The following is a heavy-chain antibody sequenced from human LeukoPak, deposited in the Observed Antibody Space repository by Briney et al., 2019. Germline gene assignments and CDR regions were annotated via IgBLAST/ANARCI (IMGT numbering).Heavy chain of an antibody. D-gene: IGHD3-22*01. Sequence: PGGSLRLSCAASGVKLIGYSMSWVRQAPGKGLEWVSYINSSSGTIIYADSVKGRFTISRDNAKNSLYLQMNSLRAEDTAVYYCAKEGDNTGYRYFDDWGQGTLVTVSS. V-gene: IGHV3-48*04. J-gene: IGHJ4*02. CDR2: INSSSGTI. CDR3: AKEGDNTGYRYFDD. CDR1: GVKLIGYS.